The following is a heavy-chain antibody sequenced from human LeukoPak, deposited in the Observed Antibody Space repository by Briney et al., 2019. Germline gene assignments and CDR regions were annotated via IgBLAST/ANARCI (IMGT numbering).Heavy chain of an antibody. V-gene: IGHV1-69*13. D-gene: IGHD4-11*01. Sequence: SVKVSCKASGYTFTSYGISWVRQAPGQGLEWMGGIIPIFGTANYAQKFQGRVTITADESTSTAYMELSSLRSEDTAVYYCARDLGTVTTWVFDYWGQGTLVTVSS. J-gene: IGHJ4*02. CDR3: ARDLGTVTTWVFDY. CDR1: GYTFTSYG. CDR2: IIPIFGTA.